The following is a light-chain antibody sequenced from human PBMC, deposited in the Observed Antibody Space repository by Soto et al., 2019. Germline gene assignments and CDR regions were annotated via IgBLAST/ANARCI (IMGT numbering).Light chain of an antibody. CDR2: DTS. CDR1: QGIGDT. J-gene: IGKJ4*01. V-gene: IGKV3-15*01. Sequence: EVVMTQSPATLSVSPGEGATLSCRASQGIGDTLAWHQHKPGQTPRLLIYDTSTRATGVPARFSGSRSGTEFTLTINCLQSEDFAVYYCQRYNNWPLTFGGGTKVESK. CDR3: QRYNNWPLT.